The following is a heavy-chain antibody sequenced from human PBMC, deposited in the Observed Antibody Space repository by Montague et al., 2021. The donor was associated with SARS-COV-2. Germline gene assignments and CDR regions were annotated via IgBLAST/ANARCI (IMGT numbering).Heavy chain of an antibody. CDR2: IYYSVST. J-gene: IGHJ4*02. CDR3: ARDKEMIF. Sequence: TLSLTCAVSGGSISSGGYYWNWLRQHPEKGLEWIGYIYYSVSTNYNPSLRSRVTISGDTAKNQFSLKLTSVTAADTAVYYCARDKEMIFWGQGILVTVSS. V-gene: IGHV4-31*11. D-gene: IGHD2-15*01. CDR1: GGSISSGGYY.